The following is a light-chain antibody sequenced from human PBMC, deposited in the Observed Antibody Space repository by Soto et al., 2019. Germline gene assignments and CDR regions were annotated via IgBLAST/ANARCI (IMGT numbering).Light chain of an antibody. V-gene: IGKV3-20*01. J-gene: IGKJ1*01. CDR1: QTVSSYY. CDR2: GAS. Sequence: ETVLTQSPGTLSLSPVERATLSCMASQTVSSYYLAWYQQKPGQAPRLLIYGASSRATGIPDRFSGSGSGTDFTLTISRLEPEDFAVYYCQQYGNSPWTFGQGTKVDIK. CDR3: QQYGNSPWT.